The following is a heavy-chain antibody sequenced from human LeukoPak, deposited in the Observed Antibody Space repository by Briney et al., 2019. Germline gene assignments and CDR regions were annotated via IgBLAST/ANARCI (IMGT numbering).Heavy chain of an antibody. CDR3: AREESGGYFDY. J-gene: IGHJ4*02. CDR1: GYTXTSYY. V-gene: IGHV1-46*01. D-gene: IGHD2-8*02. Sequence: GASVKVSCKASGYTXTSYYMHWVRQAPGQGLEWMGLINPSGTNTNYAQKFRGRVTMTRDTSTSTVYMDLSSLRSEDTAMYFCAREESGGYFDYWGQGTLVTVSS. CDR2: INPSGTNT.